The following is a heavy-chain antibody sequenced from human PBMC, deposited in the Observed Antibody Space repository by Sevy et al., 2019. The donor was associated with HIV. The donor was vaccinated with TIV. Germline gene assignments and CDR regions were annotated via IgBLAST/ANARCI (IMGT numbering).Heavy chain of an antibody. CDR1: GGSFSGYY. CDR2: INHSGST. D-gene: IGHD1-1*01. CDR3: AIQKVGPLNWFDP. J-gene: IGHJ5*02. Sequence: SETLSLTCAVYGGSFSGYYWSWIRQPPGKGLEWIGEINHSGSTNYNPSLKSRVTISVDTSKNQFSLKLSSVTAADTAVYYCAIQKVGPLNWFDPWGQGTLVTVSS. V-gene: IGHV4-34*01.